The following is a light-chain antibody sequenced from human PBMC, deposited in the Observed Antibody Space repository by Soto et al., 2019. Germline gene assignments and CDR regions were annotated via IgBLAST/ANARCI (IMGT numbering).Light chain of an antibody. CDR3: QQYGSHPIT. CDR2: GTS. V-gene: IGKV3-20*01. Sequence: PWERSTLSCSAGQSVSSTYLAWYQQQPGEAPRLLMSGTSNRATGTPDRFSGSGSGTDFTLTISRLEPEDFAVYYCQQYGSHPITFGHGTRLEIK. J-gene: IGKJ5*01. CDR1: QSVSSTY.